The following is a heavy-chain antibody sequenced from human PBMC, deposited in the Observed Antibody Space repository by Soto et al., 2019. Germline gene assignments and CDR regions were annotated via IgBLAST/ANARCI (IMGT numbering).Heavy chain of an antibody. D-gene: IGHD3-10*02. CDR2: ISPDGTER. V-gene: IGHV3-7*01. Sequence: GGSLRLSCAASGLAFRSRWMSWVRQAPGKGPDCVAQISPDGTERYYVDSVRGRFTISRDNAENSLHLQLNSLRVEDTAVYYCAIDMFWGQGTLVTVSS. J-gene: IGHJ1*01. CDR3: AIDMF. CDR1: GLAFRSRW.